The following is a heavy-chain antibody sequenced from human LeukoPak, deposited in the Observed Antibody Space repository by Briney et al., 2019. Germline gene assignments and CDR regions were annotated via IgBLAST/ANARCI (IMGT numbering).Heavy chain of an antibody. V-gene: IGHV3-49*03. CDR2: IRSKAYGGTT. J-gene: IGHJ4*02. Sequence: GRSLRLSCTASGFTFGDYAISWFRQAPGKGLEWVGFIRSKAYGGTTEYAASVKGRFTISRDDSKSIAYLQMNSLKTEDTAVYYCTRVGSGWWRNWMRYFDYWGQGTLVTVSS. CDR1: GFTFGDYA. D-gene: IGHD6-19*01. CDR3: TRVGSGWWRNWMRYFDY.